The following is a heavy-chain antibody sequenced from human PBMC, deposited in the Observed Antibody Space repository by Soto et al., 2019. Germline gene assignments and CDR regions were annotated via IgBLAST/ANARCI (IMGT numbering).Heavy chain of an antibody. CDR1: GGTFRNYP. V-gene: IGHV1-69*02. J-gene: IGHJ4*02. CDR3: ARGPLVVLNYFES. Sequence: QVQLVQSGTEVKKPGSSVKVSCKASGGTFRNYPINWVRQAPGQGLEWMGSIFPLTDIPDYAQNFQARLTISADKSTSTAGKELSSLSSDGTAMYFCARGPLVVLNYFESWGQGTLVTVSS. CDR2: IFPLTDIP.